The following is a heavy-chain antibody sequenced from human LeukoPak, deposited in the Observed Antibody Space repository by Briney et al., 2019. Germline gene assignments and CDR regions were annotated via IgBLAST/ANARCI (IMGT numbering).Heavy chain of an antibody. D-gene: IGHD2-2*01. CDR3: AKDRAHPMRLGAFDI. V-gene: IGHV3-23*01. CDR1: GFTFSSYA. Sequence: GGSLRLSCAASGFTFSSYAMSWVRQAPGKGLEWVSAISGSGGSTYYADSVKGRFTISRDNSKNTLYLQMDSLRAEDTAVYYCAKDRAHPMRLGAFDIWGQGTMVTVSS. J-gene: IGHJ3*02. CDR2: ISGSGGST.